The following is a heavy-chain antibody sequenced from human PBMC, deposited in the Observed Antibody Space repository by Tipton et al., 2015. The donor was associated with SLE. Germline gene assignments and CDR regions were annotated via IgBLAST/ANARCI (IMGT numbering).Heavy chain of an antibody. Sequence: QLVQSGAEVKKPGASVKVSCKASGYTFTNFTIHWVRQDPGQRLEWMVWINAGNGKTRYSQKFQDRVTITRDTSASIAYMELSSLRLEDTAVYYCARDQVTMVRGVVLTPEYWGQGTLVTVSS. CDR3: ARDQVTMVRGVVLTPEY. CDR1: GYTFTNFT. V-gene: IGHV1-3*01. J-gene: IGHJ4*02. D-gene: IGHD3-10*01. CDR2: INAGNGKT.